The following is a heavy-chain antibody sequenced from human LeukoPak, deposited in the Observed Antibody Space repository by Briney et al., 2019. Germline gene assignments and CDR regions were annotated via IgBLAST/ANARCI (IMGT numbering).Heavy chain of an antibody. CDR3: ARGGADWNDHDY. V-gene: IGHV4-4*02. D-gene: IGHD1-1*01. CDR1: GGSISSSNW. CDR2: IYRSGST. J-gene: IGHJ4*02. Sequence: PSETLSLTCGVSGGSISSSNWWSWVRQPPGKGLEWIGEIYRSGSTNYNPSLKSRVTISVDTSKNQFSLKLSSVTAADTAVYYCARGGADWNDHDYWGQGTLVTVSS.